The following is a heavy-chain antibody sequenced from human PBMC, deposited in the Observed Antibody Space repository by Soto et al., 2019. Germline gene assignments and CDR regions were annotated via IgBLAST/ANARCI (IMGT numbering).Heavy chain of an antibody. CDR2: IYHSGST. Sequence: SETLSLTCAVSGGSISSGGYSWSWIRQPPGKGLEWIGYIYHSGSTYYNPSLKSRVTISVDRSKNQFSLKLSSVTAADTAVYNWARGMTTVTTLDYWGQETLVTVSS. CDR1: GGSISSGGYS. J-gene: IGHJ4*02. D-gene: IGHD4-4*01. V-gene: IGHV4-30-2*01. CDR3: ARGMTTVTTLDY.